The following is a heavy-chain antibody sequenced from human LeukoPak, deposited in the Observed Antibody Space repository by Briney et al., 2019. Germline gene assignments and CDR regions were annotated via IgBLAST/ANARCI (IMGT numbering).Heavy chain of an antibody. CDR3: AKIMFSGYYFDY. J-gene: IGHJ4*02. CDR1: GFTFSSYP. D-gene: IGHD3/OR15-3a*01. CDR2: ISGSGGST. V-gene: IGHV3-23*01. Sequence: AGGSLRLSCAASGFTFSSYPMSWVRQAPGKGLEWVSAISGSGGSTYYADSVKGRFTIPRDNSKNTLYLQMNSLRAEDTAVYYCAKIMFSGYYFDYWGQGTLVTVSS.